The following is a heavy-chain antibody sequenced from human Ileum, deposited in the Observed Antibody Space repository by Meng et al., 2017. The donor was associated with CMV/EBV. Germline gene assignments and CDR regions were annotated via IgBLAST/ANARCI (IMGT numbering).Heavy chain of an antibody. CDR1: GYTFTSYD. V-gene: IGHV1-8*01. J-gene: IGHJ5*02. D-gene: IGHD1-26*01. CDR2: INPNSGNT. CDR3: ARIRKYVGALQVDYDP. Sequence: ASVKVSCKASGYTFTSYDINWVRQATGQGLEWMGWINPNSGNTGYAQKFQGRVTMTRNTSISTAYMELCSLRSEDTAVYYCARIRKYVGALQVDYDPWGQGTLVTVSS.